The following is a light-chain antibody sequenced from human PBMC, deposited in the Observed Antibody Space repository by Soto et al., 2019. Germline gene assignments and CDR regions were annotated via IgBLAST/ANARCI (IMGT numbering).Light chain of an antibody. V-gene: IGKV3-15*01. CDR1: QSVSSN. CDR2: GAS. J-gene: IGKJ2*01. Sequence: EIVMTQSPATLSVSPGERATLSCRASQSVSSNLDWYQQKPGQAPRLLIYGASTRATGIPARFSGSGSGTEFTLTISSLQSEDLSVYYCQQYNNWHTFGQGTKLEIK. CDR3: QQYNNWHT.